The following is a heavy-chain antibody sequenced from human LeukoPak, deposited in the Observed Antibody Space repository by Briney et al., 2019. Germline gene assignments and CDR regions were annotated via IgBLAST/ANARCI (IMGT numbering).Heavy chain of an antibody. J-gene: IGHJ5*02. CDR3: ARDSYPITIFGVSWFDP. V-gene: IGHV4-61*02. D-gene: IGHD3-3*01. CDR2: IYTSGST. CDR1: GGSISSGSYY. Sequence: SETLSLTCTVSGGSISSGSYYWSWIRQPARKGLEWIGRIYTSGSTNYNPSLKSRVTISVDTSKNQFSLKLSSVTAADTAVYYCARDSYPITIFGVSWFDPWGQGTLVTVSS.